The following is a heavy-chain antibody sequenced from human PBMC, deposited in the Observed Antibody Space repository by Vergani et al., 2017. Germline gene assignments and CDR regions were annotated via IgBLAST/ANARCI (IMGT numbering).Heavy chain of an antibody. J-gene: IGHJ4*02. CDR1: GGTFSSYA. D-gene: IGHD5-12*01. Sequence: QVQLVQSGAEVKKPGSSVKVSCKASGGTFSSYAISWVRQAPGQGLEWMGGIIPIFGTANYAQKFQGRFTITADDSKSTAYMELSSLRSEDTAVYYCAIRRGYSGYVSEYYFDYWGQGTLVTVSS. V-gene: IGHV1-69*01. CDR2: IIPIFGTA. CDR3: AIRRGYSGYVSEYYFDY.